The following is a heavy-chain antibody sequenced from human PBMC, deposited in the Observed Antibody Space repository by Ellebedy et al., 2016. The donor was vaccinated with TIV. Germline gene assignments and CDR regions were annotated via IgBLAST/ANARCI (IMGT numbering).Heavy chain of an antibody. CDR1: GGSVRSGSYY. CDR2: IYDSGST. J-gene: IGHJ4*02. CDR3: ARAAQPNCSGGSCYRIDY. V-gene: IGHV4-61*01. Sequence: MPSETLSLTCTVSGGSVRSGSYYWSWIRQPPGKELEWIGYIYDSGSTNHNPSLKSRVTISVDTSKNQFSLKLSSVPAADTAVYYCARAAQPNCSGGSCYRIDYWGQGTLVTVSS. D-gene: IGHD2-15*01.